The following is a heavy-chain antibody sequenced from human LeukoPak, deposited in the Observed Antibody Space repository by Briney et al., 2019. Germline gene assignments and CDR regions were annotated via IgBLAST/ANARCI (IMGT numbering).Heavy chain of an antibody. CDR2: IRVSDGAR. D-gene: IGHD1/OR15-1a*01. CDR3: AKEPRWEQLHSFDI. CDR1: GFAFPTYA. J-gene: IGHJ3*02. Sequence: GGSLRLSCVASGFAFPTYAMMWVRQVPGKGLEWVSSIRVSDGARFHADSVKGRFTMSRDNPKNTLFLQMNSLRPEDTAVYYCAKEPRWEQLHSFDIWGQGTTVTVSS. V-gene: IGHV3-23*01.